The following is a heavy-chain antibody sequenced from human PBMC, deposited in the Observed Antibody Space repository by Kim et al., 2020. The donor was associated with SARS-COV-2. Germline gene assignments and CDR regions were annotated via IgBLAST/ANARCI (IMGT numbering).Heavy chain of an antibody. J-gene: IGHJ6*02. CDR1: GFTFSSYS. Sequence: GGSLRLSCAASGFTFSSYSRNWVRQAPGKGLEWVSSISSSSIYKYYADSVKGRFTISRDNAKNSLYLQMNSLRAEDTAVYYCARDFFLFDYPVNYGMDVWGQGATVTVSS. D-gene: IGHD3-9*01. V-gene: IGHV3-21*01. CDR3: ARDFFLFDYPVNYGMDV. CDR2: ISSSSIYK.